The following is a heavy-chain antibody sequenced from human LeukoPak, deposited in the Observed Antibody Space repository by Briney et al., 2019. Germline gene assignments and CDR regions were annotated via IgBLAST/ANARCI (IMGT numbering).Heavy chain of an antibody. J-gene: IGHJ4*02. CDR2: IGTSGDT. CDR3: SRVGSSGWANYFDS. CDR1: GFTFSSYD. D-gene: IGHD6-19*01. Sequence: GGSLRLSCAASGFTFSSYDMHWVRQATGKGLEWVSVIGTSGDTYYAGSVKGRFTISRENAKNSLYLQMNSLTGGDTAVYFCSRVGSSGWANYFDSWGQGTLVTVSS. V-gene: IGHV3-13*04.